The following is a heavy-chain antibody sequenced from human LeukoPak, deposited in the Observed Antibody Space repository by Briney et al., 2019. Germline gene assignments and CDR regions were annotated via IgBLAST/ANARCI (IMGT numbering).Heavy chain of an antibody. CDR3: ARAVRGAYFDY. CDR2: ISSSSSYT. V-gene: IGHV3-11*05. CDR1: GFTFSDYY. Sequence: GGSLRLSCAASGFTFSDYYMSWIRQAPGKGLEWVSYISSSSSYTNYADSVKGRFTVSRDNAKSSLYLQTNSLRAEDTAVYSCARAVRGAYFDYWGQGTLVTVSS. D-gene: IGHD3-10*01. J-gene: IGHJ4*02.